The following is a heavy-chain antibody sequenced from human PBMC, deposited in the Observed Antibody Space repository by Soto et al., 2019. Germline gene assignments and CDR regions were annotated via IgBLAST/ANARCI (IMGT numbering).Heavy chain of an antibody. CDR3: AISTVTTSRWFDP. Sequence: GASVKVSCKASVYTFTSYGISWVRQAPGQGLEWMGWISAYNGNTNYAQKLQGRVTMTTDTSTSTAYMELRSLRSDDTAVYYCAISTVTTSRWFDPWGQGTLVTVSS. CDR2: ISAYNGNT. V-gene: IGHV1-18*01. CDR1: VYTFTSYG. D-gene: IGHD4-17*01. J-gene: IGHJ5*02.